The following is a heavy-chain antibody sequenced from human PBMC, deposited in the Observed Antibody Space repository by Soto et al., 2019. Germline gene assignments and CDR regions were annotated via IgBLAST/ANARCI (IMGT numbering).Heavy chain of an antibody. Sequence: SETLALTCSLSGASITSTSYFGAWIRQPPGKGLEWVGSIHYSGKTHYNPSLKSRATISADRSRNQFSLHVSSVTAADTAVYYCAKNLPRTGRFDYWGQGTVVTVSS. CDR2: IHYSGKT. CDR3: AKNLPRTGRFDY. V-gene: IGHV4-39*01. CDR1: GASITSTSYF. J-gene: IGHJ4*02.